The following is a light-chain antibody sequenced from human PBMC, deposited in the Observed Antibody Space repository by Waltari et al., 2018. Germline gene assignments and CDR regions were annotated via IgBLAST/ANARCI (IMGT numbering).Light chain of an antibody. J-gene: IGLJ1*01. CDR1: SSDIGFYKL. CDR2: EVT. V-gene: IGLV2-23*02. Sequence: QSPLTQPASVSGSPGQSITIPCTGTSSDIGFYKLVSWYQQYPGKAPKVMIYEVTKRPSWVSNRFSGSKSGNTASLTISGLQAEDEADYYCFSYAGTSSGVFGTGTKVTVL. CDR3: FSYAGTSSGV.